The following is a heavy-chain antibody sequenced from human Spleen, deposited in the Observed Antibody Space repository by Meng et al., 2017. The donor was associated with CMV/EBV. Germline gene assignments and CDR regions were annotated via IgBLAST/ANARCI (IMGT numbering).Heavy chain of an antibody. CDR3: AREIGEAGPPQPFDI. Sequence: ASVKVSCKASGYTFTDYYLHWVRQAPGQGLEWMGWINPNSGGTNYAQKFQGRVTMTRDTSISTAYMELSRLRSDDTAVYYCAREIGEAGPPQPFDIWGQGTMVTVSS. V-gene: IGHV1-2*02. J-gene: IGHJ3*02. CDR1: GYTFTDYY. CDR2: INPNSGGT. D-gene: IGHD6-13*01.